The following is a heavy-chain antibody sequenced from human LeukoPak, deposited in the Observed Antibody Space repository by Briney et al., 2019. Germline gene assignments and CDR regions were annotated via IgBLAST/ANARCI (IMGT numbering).Heavy chain of an antibody. CDR2: IYYSGST. J-gene: IGHJ6*02. CDR3: ARDCSGGSCYYYYGMDV. Sequence: SETLSLTCTVSGGSISSYYWSWIRQPPGKGLEWIGYIYYSGSTNYNPSLKSRVTISVDTSKNQFSLKLSSVTAADTAVYYWARDCSGGSCYYYYGMDVWGQGTTVTVSS. CDR1: GGSISSYY. V-gene: IGHV4-59*01. D-gene: IGHD2-15*01.